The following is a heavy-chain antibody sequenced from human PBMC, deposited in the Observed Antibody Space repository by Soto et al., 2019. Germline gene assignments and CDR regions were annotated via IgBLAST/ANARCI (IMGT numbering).Heavy chain of an antibody. Sequence: GGSLRLSCAASGFTFSSYWMSWVRQAPGKGLEWVANIKQDGSEKYYVDSVKGRFTISRDNAKNSLYLQMNSLRAEDTAVYYCARVASYDPWYFDLWGRGTLVTVSS. J-gene: IGHJ2*01. V-gene: IGHV3-7*03. D-gene: IGHD5-18*01. CDR2: IKQDGSEK. CDR1: GFTFSSYW. CDR3: ARVASYDPWYFDL.